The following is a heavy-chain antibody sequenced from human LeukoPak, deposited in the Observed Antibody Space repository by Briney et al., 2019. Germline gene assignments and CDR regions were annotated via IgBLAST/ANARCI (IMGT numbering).Heavy chain of an antibody. J-gene: IGHJ4*02. Sequence: PGGSLRLSCTASGFSVSSNYMSWVRQAPGRGLEWVSVIYSDGSTNYADSVKGRLTISRDNSKNTVYLQMNNLRAEDTALYYCARAETAAGSYWGQGTLVTVSS. V-gene: IGHV3-53*01. CDR3: ARAETAAGSY. CDR2: IYSDGST. CDR1: GFSVSSNY. D-gene: IGHD6-13*01.